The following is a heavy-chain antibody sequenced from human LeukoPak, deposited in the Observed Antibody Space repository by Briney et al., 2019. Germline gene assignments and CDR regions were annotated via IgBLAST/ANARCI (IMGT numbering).Heavy chain of an antibody. Sequence: ASVKVSCKASGYTFTSYYMHWVRQATGQGLEWMGWMNPNSGNTGYAQKFQGRVTMTRNTSISTAYMELSSLRSEDTAVYYCARASRGLWFGELDFNWFDPWGQGTLVTVSS. CDR1: GYTFTSYY. CDR3: ARASRGLWFGELDFNWFDP. V-gene: IGHV1-8*02. D-gene: IGHD3-10*01. J-gene: IGHJ5*02. CDR2: MNPNSGNT.